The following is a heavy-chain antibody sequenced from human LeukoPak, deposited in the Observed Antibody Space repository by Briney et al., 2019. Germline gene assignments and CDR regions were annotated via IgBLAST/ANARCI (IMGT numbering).Heavy chain of an antibody. CDR2: INHSGST. D-gene: IGHD3-22*01. J-gene: IGHJ6*02. CDR3: ARGLRRSGYPRYYCYYGMDV. Sequence: SETLSLTCAVYGGSFSGYYWSWIRQPPGKGLEWIGEINHSGSTNYNPSLKSRVTISVDTSKNQFSLKLSSVTAADTAVYYCARGLRRSGYPRYYCYYGMDVWGQGTTVTVSS. V-gene: IGHV4-34*01. CDR1: GGSFSGYY.